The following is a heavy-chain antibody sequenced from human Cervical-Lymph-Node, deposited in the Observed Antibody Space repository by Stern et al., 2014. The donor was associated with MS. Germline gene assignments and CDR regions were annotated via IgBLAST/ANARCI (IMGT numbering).Heavy chain of an antibody. CDR3: ARDALFGS. CDR2: ISSTSDYT. CDR1: GFSFNWYN. V-gene: IGHV3-21*01. Sequence: VQLVQSGGGLVKPGGSLRLSCAASGFSFNWYNMNWVRQAPGKGLEWVSSISSTSDYTYYADSVKGRFTISRDNAKKSLYLQMNSLRADDTAVYYCARDALFGSWGQGTRVTVSS. J-gene: IGHJ4*02.